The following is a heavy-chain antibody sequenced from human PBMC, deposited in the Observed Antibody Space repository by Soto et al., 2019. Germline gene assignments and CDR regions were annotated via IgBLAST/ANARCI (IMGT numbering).Heavy chain of an antibody. CDR1: GGTFSSYA. CDR3: ARDGVSSTDYTWNYGTYFDY. V-gene: IGHV1-69*13. J-gene: IGHJ4*02. Sequence: SVKVSCKASGGTFSSYAISWVRQAPGQGLEWMGGIIPIFGTANYAQKFQGRVTITADESTSTAYMELSSLRSEDTAVYYCARDGVSSTDYTWNYGTYFDYWGPGALVTVSS. CDR2: IIPIFGTA. D-gene: IGHD1-7*01.